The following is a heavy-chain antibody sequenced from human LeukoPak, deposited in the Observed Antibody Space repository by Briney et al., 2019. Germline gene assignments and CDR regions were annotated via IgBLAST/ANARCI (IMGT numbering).Heavy chain of an antibody. CDR2: ISYDGSNK. V-gene: IGHV3-30*01. CDR1: GFTFSSYA. CDR3: ARGGVSDILTGSED. Sequence: GGSLRLSCVASGFTFSSYAMNWVRQAPGKGLEWVAVISYDGSNKYYADSVKGRFTISRDNSKNTLYLQMNSLRAEDTAVYYCARGGVSDILTGSEDWGQGTLVTVSS. D-gene: IGHD3-9*01. J-gene: IGHJ4*02.